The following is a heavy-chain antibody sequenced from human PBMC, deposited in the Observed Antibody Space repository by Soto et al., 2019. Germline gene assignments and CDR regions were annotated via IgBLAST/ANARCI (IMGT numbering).Heavy chain of an antibody. CDR2: INTDGSST. CDR3: ASEGFGVFSVAYFEC. J-gene: IGHJ4*02. Sequence: EVQLVESGGGLVQPGGSLRLSCAASGFSFSSKWMHWVRHAPGKGLVWVSRINTDGSSTSHADFVKGRFTISIDNAKNTLHLQMNSLRTEHTAVYYCASEGFGVFSVAYFECWGQETQVTVSA. D-gene: IGHD3-3*01. CDR1: GFSFSSKW. V-gene: IGHV3-74*01.